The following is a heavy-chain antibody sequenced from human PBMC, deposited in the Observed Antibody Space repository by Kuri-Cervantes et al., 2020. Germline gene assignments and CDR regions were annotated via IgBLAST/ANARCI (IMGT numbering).Heavy chain of an antibody. D-gene: IGHD6-13*01. V-gene: IGHV4-38-2*02. J-gene: IGHJ3*02. Sequence: SETLSLTCTVSGYSISSGYYWGWIRQPSGKGLEWIGSIYHSGSTYYNPSLKSRVTVSVDTSKNQFSLKLSSVTAADTAVYYCARGPNSSSWGWAFDIWGQGTMVTVSS. CDR3: ARGPNSSSWGWAFDI. CDR1: GYSISSGYY. CDR2: IYHSGST.